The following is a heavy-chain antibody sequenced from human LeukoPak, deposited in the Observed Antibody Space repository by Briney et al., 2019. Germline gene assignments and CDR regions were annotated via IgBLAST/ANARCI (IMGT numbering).Heavy chain of an antibody. CDR3: ARAYSPPQWSPFDY. D-gene: IGHD6-13*01. CDR1: GGSISSSSYY. Sequence: PSETLSLTCTVSGGSISSSSYYWGWIRQPPGKGLEWIGSIYYNGSTYYKPSLKSRVTISLDTSKNQFSLKLSSVTAADTAVYYCARAYSPPQWSPFDYWGQGTLVTVSS. CDR2: IYYNGST. V-gene: IGHV4-39*07. J-gene: IGHJ4*02.